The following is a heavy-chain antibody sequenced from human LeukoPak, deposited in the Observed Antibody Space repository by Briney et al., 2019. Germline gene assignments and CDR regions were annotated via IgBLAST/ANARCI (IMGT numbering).Heavy chain of an antibody. CDR3: ARRSPLLSIDY. D-gene: IGHD2-15*01. CDR1: GGSISSGGYY. J-gene: IGHJ4*02. V-gene: IGHV4-31*03. CDR2: IYYSGST. Sequence: SQTLSLTCTVSGGSISSGGYYWSWIRQHPGKGLEWIGYIYYSGSTYYNPSLKSRVTISVDTSKNQLSLKLSSVTAADTAVYYCARRSPLLSIDYWGQGTLVTVSS.